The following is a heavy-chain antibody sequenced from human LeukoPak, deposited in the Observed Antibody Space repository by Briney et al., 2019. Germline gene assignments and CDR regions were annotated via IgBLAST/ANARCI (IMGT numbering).Heavy chain of an antibody. V-gene: IGHV1-46*01. D-gene: IGHD3-10*01. CDR2: INPSGGST. J-gene: IGHJ4*02. CDR1: GYTFTGYY. CDR3: ARTSGSPAYYFDY. Sequence: ASVKVSCKASGYTFTGYYMHWVRQAPGQGLERMGIINPSGGSTSYAQKFQGRVTMTRDTSTSTVYMELSSLRSEDTAVYYCARTSGSPAYYFDYWGQGTLVTVSS.